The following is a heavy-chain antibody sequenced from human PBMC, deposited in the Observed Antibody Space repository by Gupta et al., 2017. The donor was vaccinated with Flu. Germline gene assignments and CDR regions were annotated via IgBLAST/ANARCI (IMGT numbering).Heavy chain of an antibody. CDR3: AKDTETLDY. J-gene: IGHJ4*01. CDR1: GFNFNYDG. CDR2: ISFDRTIQ. Sequence: GFNFNYDGRHCVRQSPGKWLEWVAVISFDRTIQYYADSVKGRFTISRDNSNNTLGLRRNILVVEDTAVYNCAKDTETLDYWGRGTLVTVSS. V-gene: IGHV3-30*18.